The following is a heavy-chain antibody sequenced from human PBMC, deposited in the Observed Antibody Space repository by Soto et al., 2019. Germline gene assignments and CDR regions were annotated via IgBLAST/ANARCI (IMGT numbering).Heavy chain of an antibody. Sequence: HVQLVQSGAEVKKPGASVKFSCKASVYTLTSYHINWVRLATGQGLEWMGWMNHNSGNTAYAQKFQGRVTMTRNTAISTAYMELSSLRYEDTAVYYCARLNPDYAVAWGQGTLVTVSS. CDR3: ARLNPDYAVA. V-gene: IGHV1-8*01. CDR2: MNHNSGNT. D-gene: IGHD3-16*01. CDR1: VYTLTSYH. J-gene: IGHJ5*02.